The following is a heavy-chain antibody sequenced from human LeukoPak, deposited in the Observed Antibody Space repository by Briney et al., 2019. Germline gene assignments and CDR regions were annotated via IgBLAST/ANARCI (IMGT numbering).Heavy chain of an antibody. CDR1: GFTFGNYW. CDR2: INSDGTIT. CDR3: AREGGSGSSLKY. D-gene: IGHD1-26*01. J-gene: IGHJ4*02. V-gene: IGHV3-74*01. Sequence: TGGSLRLSCGGTGFTFGNYWMHWVRQGPGKGLVWVSVINSDGTITNYADSVKGRFTISRDNAKNTLYLQMNSLRVEDTAVYYCAREGGSGSSLKYWGQGTLVTVSS.